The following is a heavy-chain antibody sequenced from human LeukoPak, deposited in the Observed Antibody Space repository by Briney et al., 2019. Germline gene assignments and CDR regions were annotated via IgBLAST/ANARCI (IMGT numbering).Heavy chain of an antibody. J-gene: IGHJ4*02. CDR3: ATEGGSGSFHN. V-gene: IGHV4-61*02. CDR2: IYTSGST. CDR1: GDSISSGSFY. Sequence: PSETLSLTCTVSGDSISSGSFYWSWIRQAAGKGLEWIGRIYTSGSTNYNPSLKSRVTISVDTSKNQFSLKLSSVTAADTAVYYCATEGGSGSFHNWGQGTLVTVSS. D-gene: IGHD3-10*01.